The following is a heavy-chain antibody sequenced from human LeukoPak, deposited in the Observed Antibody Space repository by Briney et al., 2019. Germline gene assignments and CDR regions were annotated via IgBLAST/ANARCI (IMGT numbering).Heavy chain of an antibody. Sequence: GGSLRLSCAASGFTFSSYGMHWVRQAPGEGLEWVAVILNDGSQEKYADSVKGRFTISRDNSKNTLFLQMNSLRAEDTAVYYCARDDALGDNALDIWGQGTMVTVSS. V-gene: IGHV3-33*01. J-gene: IGHJ3*02. CDR1: GFTFSSYG. D-gene: IGHD3-16*01. CDR2: ILNDGSQE. CDR3: ARDDALGDNALDI.